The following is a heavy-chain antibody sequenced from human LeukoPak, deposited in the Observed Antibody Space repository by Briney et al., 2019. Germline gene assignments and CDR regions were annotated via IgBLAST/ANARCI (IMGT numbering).Heavy chain of an antibody. CDR3: MRLRSGLGFWNVFDI. J-gene: IGHJ3*02. V-gene: IGHV3-21*01. D-gene: IGHD2-15*01. CDR1: GFTFSNYN. Sequence: GGSLRLSCAASGFTFSNYNMNWVRQAPGQGLEWISSISSNSAYRYYADSVRGRFTISRDNARNSLYMQMNSLTAEDTALYYCMRLRSGLGFWNVFDIWGQGTMVTVSS. CDR2: ISSNSAYR.